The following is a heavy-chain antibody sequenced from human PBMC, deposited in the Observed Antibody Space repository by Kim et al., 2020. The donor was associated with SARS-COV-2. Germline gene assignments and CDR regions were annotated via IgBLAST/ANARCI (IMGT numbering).Heavy chain of an antibody. V-gene: IGHV3-74*01. J-gene: IGHJ4*02. Sequence: GGSLRLSCAASGFTLSSYWMHWVRQAPGKGLVWVSRMSGDGSSTSYADSVKGRFTISRDNAKNALYLQMNSLRVEVTAVYYCARRAYSSGWWYFDFWGQG. CDR1: GFTLSSYW. CDR3: ARRAYSSGWWYFDF. CDR2: MSGDGSST. D-gene: IGHD6-19*01.